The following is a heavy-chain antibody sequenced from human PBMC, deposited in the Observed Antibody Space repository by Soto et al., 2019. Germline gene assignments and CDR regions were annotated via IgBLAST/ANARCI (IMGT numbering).Heavy chain of an antibody. Sequence: TLSLTCFVSGYSITAGGYYWSWIRHHPGKGLEWIGSFYSSGSIIYNPSLRSRVSISGDTSSNQFSMSLTSVTAADTARYYCARMYSSGSGWFHPWGQGTLVTV. V-gene: IGHV4-31*03. CDR1: GYSITAGGYY. CDR2: FYSSGSI. CDR3: ARMYSSGSGWFHP. D-gene: IGHD6-19*01. J-gene: IGHJ5*02.